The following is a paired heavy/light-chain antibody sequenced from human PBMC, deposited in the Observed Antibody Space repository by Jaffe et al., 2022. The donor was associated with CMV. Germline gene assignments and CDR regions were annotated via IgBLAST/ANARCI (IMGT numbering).Light chain of an antibody. V-gene: IGKV3-15*01. CDR1: QSVSSN. Sequence: EIVMTQSPATLSVSPGERATLSCRASQSVSSNLAWYQQKPGQAPRLLIYATSTRATGIPARFSGSGSGTDFTLTISSLQSEDFAVYYCQQYNNWPQSTFGQGTKLEIK. CDR3: QQYNNWPQST. J-gene: IGKJ2*01. CDR2: ATS.
Heavy chain of an antibody. CDR2: VSGNGVTT. J-gene: IGHJ5*01. Sequence: EVQLLESGGGLVQPGGSLSLSCAASGLTFSNYAMTWVRQAPGKGLEWVSIVSGNGVTTYYADSVKGRFTISRDNSKNMLYLQMNSLRAEDTATYYCAPPPPGSRKNWFDSWGQGTLVIVSS. D-gene: IGHD2-15*01. V-gene: IGHV3-23*01. CDR1: GLTFSNYA. CDR3: APPPPGSRKNWFDS.